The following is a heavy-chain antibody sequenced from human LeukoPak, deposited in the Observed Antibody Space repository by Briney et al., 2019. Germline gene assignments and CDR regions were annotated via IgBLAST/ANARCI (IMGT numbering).Heavy chain of an antibody. V-gene: IGHV4-4*02. Sequence: PSETLSLTCTVSGGSTSNNNDWWTWVRQPPGKGLEWIGEIYQSGSTNYNPSLKSRVTISVDTSKNQFSLKLNSVTAADAAVYFCARDAGIITVGRDAFDMWGPGTMVTVSS. CDR2: IYQSGST. CDR1: GGSTSNNNDW. J-gene: IGHJ3*02. CDR3: ARDAGIITVGRDAFDM. D-gene: IGHD3-10*01.